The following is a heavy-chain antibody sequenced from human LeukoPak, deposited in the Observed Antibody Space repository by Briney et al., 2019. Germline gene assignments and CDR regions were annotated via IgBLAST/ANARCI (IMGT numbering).Heavy chain of an antibody. D-gene: IGHD4-23*01. J-gene: IGHJ5*02. CDR3: ARDVGDDYGGQINWFDP. CDR2: ISSSSSYI. Sequence: GGSLRLSCAASGFTFSSYSMNWVRQAPGKGLEWVSSISSSSSYIYYADSVKGRFTISRDNAKNSLYLQMNSLRAEDTAVYYCARDVGDDYGGQINWFDPWGRGTLVTVSS. CDR1: GFTFSSYS. V-gene: IGHV3-21*01.